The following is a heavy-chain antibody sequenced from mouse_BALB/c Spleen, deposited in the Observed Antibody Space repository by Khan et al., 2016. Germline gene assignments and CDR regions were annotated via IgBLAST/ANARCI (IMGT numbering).Heavy chain of an antibody. V-gene: IGHV5-9-3*01. Sequence: EVELVESGGGLVKPGGSLKLSCAASGFTFSNYAMSWVRQTPEKRLEWVATISSGGSYTYYPDSVKGRFTTSRDNAKNTLYLQMSSLRSEDTAMYYCAREEGNLAYWGQGTLVTVSA. CDR2: ISSGGSYT. J-gene: IGHJ3*01. CDR1: GFTFSNYA. CDR3: AREEGNLAY.